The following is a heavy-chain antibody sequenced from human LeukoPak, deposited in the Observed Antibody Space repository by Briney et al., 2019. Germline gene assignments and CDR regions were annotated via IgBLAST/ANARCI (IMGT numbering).Heavy chain of an antibody. CDR1: GGSFSSPF. Sequence: SQTLSLTCSVSGGSFSSPFWSWIRQTPGNGLEWIGEIDHSGRSDYNPSLEGRVTMPVDTSKNHFSLRLTSVAAADTAVYFCARAERRINLARGVFGSHFDSWGQGTLVSVSS. V-gene: IGHV4-34*01. D-gene: IGHD3-10*01. J-gene: IGHJ5*01. CDR2: IDHSGRS. CDR3: ARAERRINLARGVFGSHFDS.